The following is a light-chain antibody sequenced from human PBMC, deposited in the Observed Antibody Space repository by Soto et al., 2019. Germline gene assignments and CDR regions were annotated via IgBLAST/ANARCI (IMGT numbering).Light chain of an antibody. J-gene: IGLJ2*01. CDR3: SSYSGSDNFVV. CDR1: SSDVGGYNF. V-gene: IGLV2-8*01. Sequence: QSVLTQPPSASGSPGQSVTISCAGTSSDVGGYNFVSWYQQHPGKVPKLMIYEVIKRPSGVPDRFSGSKSGNTASLTVSGLHAEDEADYYCSSYSGSDNFVVFGGGTTLTVL. CDR2: EVI.